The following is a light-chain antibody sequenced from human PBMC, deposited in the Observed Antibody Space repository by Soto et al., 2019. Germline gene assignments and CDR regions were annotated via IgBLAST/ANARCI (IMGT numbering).Light chain of an antibody. J-gene: IGLJ2*01. V-gene: IGLV1-40*01. CDR1: SSNIGAGYD. CDR2: SNT. Sequence: QSVLTQPPSVSGTLGQRVTISCTGSSSNIGAGYDVQWYQQLPGTAPKLLIHSNTNRPSGVPDRFSASKSGTSAPLAITGLQAEDEADYHCQSYDRSLSGVIFGGGTQLTV. CDR3: QSYDRSLSGVI.